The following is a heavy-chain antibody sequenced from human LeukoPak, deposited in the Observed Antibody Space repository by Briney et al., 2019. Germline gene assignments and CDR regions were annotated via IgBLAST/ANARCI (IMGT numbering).Heavy chain of an antibody. CDR2: INPKSGGT. CDR3: SRVPYGPGEGDYYFFGMDV. V-gene: IGHV1-2*06. D-gene: IGHD7-27*01. CDR1: GYTFTSYD. J-gene: IGHJ6*02. Sequence: ASVKVSCKASGYTFTSYDINWVRQATGQGLEWMGRINPKSGGTGYVQKFQGRVTMTRDTSISTAYMELSSLRSDDSAVYYCSRVPYGPGEGDYYFFGMDVWGQGTTVIVSS.